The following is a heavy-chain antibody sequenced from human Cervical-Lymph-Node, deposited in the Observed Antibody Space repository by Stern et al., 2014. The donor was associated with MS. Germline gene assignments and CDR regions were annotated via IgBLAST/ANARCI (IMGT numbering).Heavy chain of an antibody. CDR1: GGSISSYY. Sequence: VQLQESGPGLVKPSETLSLTCTVSGGSISSYYWSWIRQPPGKGLEWIGYIYYSGSTNYNPSLKSRVTISVDTSKNQFSLKLSSVTAADTAVYYCAREPYGDAVHWYFDLWGRGTLVTVSS. J-gene: IGHJ2*01. D-gene: IGHD4-17*01. CDR2: IYYSGST. V-gene: IGHV4-59*01. CDR3: AREPYGDAVHWYFDL.